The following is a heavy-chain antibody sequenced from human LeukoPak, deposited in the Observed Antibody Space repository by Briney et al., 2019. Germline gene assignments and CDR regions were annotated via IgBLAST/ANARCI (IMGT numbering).Heavy chain of an antibody. V-gene: IGHV3-30*03. D-gene: IGHD6-13*01. CDR3: ARGYSSSWLGYFDH. CDR2: VSSDGNSK. Sequence: GGSLRLSCAASGFTFSSYGIHWVRQAPGKGLEWVAVVSSDGNSKYYADSVKGRFTISRDTSKNTVYLQMNSLGPGDTAFYYCARGYSSSWLGYFDHWGQGALVTVSS. J-gene: IGHJ4*02. CDR1: GFTFSSYG.